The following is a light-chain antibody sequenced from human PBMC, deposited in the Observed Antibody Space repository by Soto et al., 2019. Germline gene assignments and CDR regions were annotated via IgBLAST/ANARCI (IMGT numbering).Light chain of an antibody. V-gene: IGLV3-21*02. CDR2: DDS. Sequence: SSELTQPPSVSVAPGQTAKITCGGNNVGSKSVHWYQQKSGQAPVVVVYDDSDRPSGIPERFSGSNSGNTATLTIDRVEAGDEADYYCQVWDDSTDHIYVFGTGTKLTVL. J-gene: IGLJ1*01. CDR3: QVWDDSTDHIYV. CDR1: NVGSKS.